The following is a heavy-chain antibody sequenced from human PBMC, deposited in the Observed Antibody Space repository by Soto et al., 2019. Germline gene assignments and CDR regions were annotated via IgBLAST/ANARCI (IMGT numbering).Heavy chain of an antibody. CDR2: ISYDGSNK. CDR1: GFTFSSYG. J-gene: IGHJ6*02. V-gene: IGHV3-30*18. CDR3: AEDLSVTMVRGVDWNYYYYYGRDV. Sequence: LRLSCAASGFTFSSYGMHWVRQAPGKGLEWVAVISYDGSNKYYADSVKGRFTISRDNSKNTLYLQMNSLRAEDTAVYYCAEDLSVTMVRGVDWNYYYYYGRDVWGQGTTVTVSS. D-gene: IGHD3-10*01.